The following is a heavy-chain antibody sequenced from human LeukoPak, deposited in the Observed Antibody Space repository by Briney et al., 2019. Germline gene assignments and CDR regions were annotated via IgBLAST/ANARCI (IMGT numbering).Heavy chain of an antibody. CDR2: VGGTSAYI. V-gene: IGHV3-21*01. CDR3: ARGSGPNSYWYFDL. J-gene: IGHJ2*01. Sequence: GGSLRLSCASSGFALSDYSLNWVRLAPGKELEWIASVGGTSAYIYYADSVRGRFTISRDNAENSVYLLMNSLSAEDTSVYYCARGSGPNSYWYFDLWGRGTLVTVSS. D-gene: IGHD6-19*01. CDR1: GFALSDYS.